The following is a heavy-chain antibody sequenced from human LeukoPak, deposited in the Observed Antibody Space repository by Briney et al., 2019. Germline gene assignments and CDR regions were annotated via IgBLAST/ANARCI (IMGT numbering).Heavy chain of an antibody. J-gene: IGHJ4*02. CDR1: GGSFSGYY. V-gene: IGHV4-34*01. CDR2: INHSGST. D-gene: IGHD3-10*01. CDR3: ASTNVLLWFGELSKTAYFDY. Sequence: PSETLSLTCAVYGGSFSGYYWNWIRQPPGKGLEWIGVINHSGSTNYNPSLKSRVTISVDTSKNQFSLKLSSVTAADTAVYYCASTNVLLWFGELSKTAYFDYWGQGTLVTVSS.